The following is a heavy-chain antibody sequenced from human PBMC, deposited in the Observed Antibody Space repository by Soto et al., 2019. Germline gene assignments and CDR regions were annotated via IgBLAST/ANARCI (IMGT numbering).Heavy chain of an antibody. V-gene: IGHV3-33*01. Sequence: GGSLRLSCASSGFTFSSYGMHWVRQAPGKGLEWVAVIWYDGSNKYYADSVKGRFTISRDNSKNTLYLQMNSLRAEDTAVYYCARGGTYGSGSYIYYYYGMDVWGQGTTVTVSS. CDR2: IWYDGSNK. J-gene: IGHJ6*02. CDR3: ARGGTYGSGSYIYYYYGMDV. D-gene: IGHD3-10*01. CDR1: GFTFSSYG.